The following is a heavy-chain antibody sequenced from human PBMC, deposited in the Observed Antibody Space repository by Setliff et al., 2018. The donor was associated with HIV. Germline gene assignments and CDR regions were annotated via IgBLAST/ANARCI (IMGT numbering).Heavy chain of an antibody. CDR1: GGSISNTNYY. D-gene: IGHD5-12*01. CDR2: IDYSGIT. Sequence: SETLSLTCTVSGGSISNTNYYWGWIRQPPGKGPEWIGAIDYSGITYYNPSLKSRVTVSIDTSKNQFSLKLHSVTAADTAVYFCATLRWLRSKHSDYWGQGTLVTVSS. CDR3: ATLRWLRSKHSDY. V-gene: IGHV4-39*01. J-gene: IGHJ4*01.